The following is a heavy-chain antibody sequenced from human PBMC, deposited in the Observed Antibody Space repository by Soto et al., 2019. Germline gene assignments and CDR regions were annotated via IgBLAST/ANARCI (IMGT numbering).Heavy chain of an antibody. J-gene: IGHJ4*02. D-gene: IGHD2-21*02. CDR1: ASTFNSYG. CDR3: ASSPRDDASGDCIF. V-gene: IGHV1-69*01. CDR2: IIPNFGTT. Sequence: QVQLVQSGAAVKKPGASVKVSCKASASTFNSYGISWVRQAPGQGLQWMGGIIPNFGTTSYAQEFQGRVTVSADESMSTVYMELSSLRSEETAVYYCASSPRDDASGDCIFGGQGTLVTVSS.